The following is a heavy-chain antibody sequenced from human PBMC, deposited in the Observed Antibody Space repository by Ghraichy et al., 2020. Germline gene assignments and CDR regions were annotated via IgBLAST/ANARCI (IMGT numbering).Heavy chain of an antibody. V-gene: IGHV1-2*04. Sequence: ASVKVSCKASGYTFTGYYMHWVRQAPGQGLEWMGWINPNSGGTNYAQKFQGWVTMTRDTSISTAYMELSRLRSDDTAVYYCARVMGGGRTGAFDYWGQGTLVTVSS. J-gene: IGHJ4*02. D-gene: IGHD3-16*01. CDR3: ARVMGGGRTGAFDY. CDR2: INPNSGGT. CDR1: GYTFTGYY.